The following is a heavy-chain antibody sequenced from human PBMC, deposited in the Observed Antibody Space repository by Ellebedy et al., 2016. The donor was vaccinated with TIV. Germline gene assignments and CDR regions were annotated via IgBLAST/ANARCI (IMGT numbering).Heavy chain of an antibody. J-gene: IGHJ4*02. CDR2: TSGSGGST. D-gene: IGHD3-3*01. Sequence: GGSLRLSCAASGFTFSSYAMSWVRQAPGKGLEWVSATSGSGGSTYYADSVKGRFTISRDNSKNTLYLQMNSLRAEDTAVYYCAKGLGSYYDFWSGYFIPDYWGQGTLVTVSS. CDR3: AKGLGSYYDFWSGYFIPDY. V-gene: IGHV3-23*01. CDR1: GFTFSSYA.